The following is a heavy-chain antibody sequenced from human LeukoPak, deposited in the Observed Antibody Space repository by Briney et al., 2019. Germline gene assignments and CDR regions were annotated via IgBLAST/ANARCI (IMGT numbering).Heavy chain of an antibody. CDR3: ASYDGSGSLDY. J-gene: IGHJ4*02. CDR2: ISYDGSNK. Sequence: GGSLRLSCAASGFTFSSYAMHWVRQAPGKGLEWVAVISYDGSNKYYADSVKGRFTISRDNSKNTLYLQMNSLRAEDTAVYYCASYDGSGSLDYWGQGTLVTVSS. D-gene: IGHD3-10*01. V-gene: IGHV3-30-3*01. CDR1: GFTFSSYA.